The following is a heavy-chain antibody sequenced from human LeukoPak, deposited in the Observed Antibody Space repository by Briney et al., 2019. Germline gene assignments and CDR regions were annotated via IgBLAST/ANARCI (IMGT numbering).Heavy chain of an antibody. CDR2: ISSSGRTI. Sequence: GGSLRLSCAASGFTFSVYSMNWVRQTPGKGLEWVSYISSSGRTIYYADSVKGRFTISRDNAKNSLYLQMNSLTAEDTAVYYCVEPYADYWGQGTLVTVSS. J-gene: IGHJ4*02. CDR3: VEPYADY. V-gene: IGHV3-48*04. CDR1: GFTFSVYS. D-gene: IGHD1-1*01.